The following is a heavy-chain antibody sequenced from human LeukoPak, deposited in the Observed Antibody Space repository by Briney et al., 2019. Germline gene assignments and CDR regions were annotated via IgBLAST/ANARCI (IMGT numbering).Heavy chain of an antibody. CDR2: INPNSGGT. Sequence: ASVTVSCKASGYTFTGYYTHWVRQAPGQGLEWMGWINPNSGGTNYAQKFQGWVTMTRDTSISTAYMELSRLRSDDTAVYYCARDGQIAVAGTLDYWGQGTLATVSS. CDR3: ARDGQIAVAGTLDY. D-gene: IGHD6-19*01. J-gene: IGHJ4*02. V-gene: IGHV1-2*04. CDR1: GYTFTGYY.